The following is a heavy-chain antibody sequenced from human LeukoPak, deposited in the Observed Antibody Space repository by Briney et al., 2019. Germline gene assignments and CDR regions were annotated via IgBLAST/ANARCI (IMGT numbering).Heavy chain of an antibody. J-gene: IGHJ4*02. CDR1: GGTFSSYA. D-gene: IGHD1-26*01. CDR3: ARDGNFDH. Sequence: ASVKVSCKASGGTFSSYAISWVRQAPGQGLEWMGRIIPILGIANYAQKFQGRVTMTGDTSISTTYMELIRLTSDDTAVYYCARDGNFDHWGQGTLVTVSS. CDR2: IIPILGIA. V-gene: IGHV1-69*04.